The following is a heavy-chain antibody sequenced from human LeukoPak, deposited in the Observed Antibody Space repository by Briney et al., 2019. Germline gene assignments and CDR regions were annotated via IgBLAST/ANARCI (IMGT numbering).Heavy chain of an antibody. CDR1: GASISTIISY. Sequence: SETLSLTCTVSGASISTIISYWGWIRQTLGKGLEWIGSIYYSGTTYYNQSLESRVTISIDTSKNQFSVKLTSVTAADTAVYYCARDQGAVAGIDPWGQGTLVTVSS. J-gene: IGHJ5*02. CDR2: IYYSGTT. CDR3: ARDQGAVAGIDP. D-gene: IGHD6-19*01. V-gene: IGHV4-39*07.